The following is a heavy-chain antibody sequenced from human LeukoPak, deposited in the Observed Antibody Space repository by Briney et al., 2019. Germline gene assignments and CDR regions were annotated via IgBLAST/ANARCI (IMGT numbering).Heavy chain of an antibody. J-gene: IGHJ5*02. CDR1: GYTFNSYD. Sequence: ASVKVSCKASGYTFNSYDLSWVQQAPGQGLEWMGWINVGNGNTNYAQRVQGRVTMTTDTSTSTAYMELSRLRSDDTEVYYCARVGRLYDNTGSYRGNWFDRWGRGTLVTV. V-gene: IGHV1-18*01. CDR2: INVGNGNT. D-gene: IGHD3-22*01. CDR3: ARVGRLYDNTGSYRGNWFDR.